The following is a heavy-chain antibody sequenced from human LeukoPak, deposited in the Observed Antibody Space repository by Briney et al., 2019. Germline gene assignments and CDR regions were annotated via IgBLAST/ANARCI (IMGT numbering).Heavy chain of an antibody. V-gene: IGHV1-2*02. CDR3: AKDERYDSSGYPFDY. J-gene: IGHJ4*02. Sequence: ASVKVSCKASGYTFTGYFIRWVRQAPGQGLEWMGWINPNSDGTNYAQKFQGRVTMTRDTSISTAYMELNRLRSDDTAVYFCAKDERYDSSGYPFDYWGQGTLVTVSS. CDR1: GYTFTGYF. CDR2: INPNSDGT. D-gene: IGHD3-22*01.